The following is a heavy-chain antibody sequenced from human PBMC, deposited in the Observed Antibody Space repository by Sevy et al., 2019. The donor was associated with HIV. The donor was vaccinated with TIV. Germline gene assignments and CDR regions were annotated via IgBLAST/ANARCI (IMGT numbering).Heavy chain of an antibody. Sequence: GGSLRLSCTASGFSFSNYVMAWVRQAPGKGLEWVSSVSPTSLSTYYAESVKGRFTISRDNSKNTLYLQMTSLRAEDTAIYYRAKLHSRMIPGNGALDYWGRGTLVTVSS. CDR3: AKLHSRMIPGNGALDY. V-gene: IGHV3-23*01. CDR1: GFSFSNYV. D-gene: IGHD3-16*01. J-gene: IGHJ4*01. CDR2: VSPTSLST.